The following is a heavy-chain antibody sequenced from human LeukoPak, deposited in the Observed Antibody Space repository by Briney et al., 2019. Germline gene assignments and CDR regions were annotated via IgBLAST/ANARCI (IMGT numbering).Heavy chain of an antibody. CDR2: IYYSGST. CDR1: GDSISSSSSY. D-gene: IGHD3-10*01. J-gene: IGHJ6*03. Sequence: SETLSLTCTVSGDSISSSSSYWGWIRQPPGKGLEWIGSIYYSGSTNYNPSLKSRVTISVDTSKNQFSLKLSSVTAADTAVYYCNMVRGVIPSSYYYYMDVWGKGTTVTVSS. CDR3: NMVRGVIPSSYYYYMDV. V-gene: IGHV4-39*07.